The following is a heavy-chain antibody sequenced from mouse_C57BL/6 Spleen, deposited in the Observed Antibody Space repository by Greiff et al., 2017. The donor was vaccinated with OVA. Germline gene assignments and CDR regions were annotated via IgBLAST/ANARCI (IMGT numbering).Heavy chain of an antibody. Sequence: ESGPELVKPGASVKISCKASGYAFSSSWMNWVKQRPGKGLEWIGRIYPGDGDTNYNGKFKGKATLTADKPSSTAYMQRSSLTSEDSAVYFCARGGTTVVADYAMDYWGQGTSVTVSA. V-gene: IGHV1-82*01. CDR2: IYPGDGDT. CDR3: ARGGTTVVADYAMDY. D-gene: IGHD1-1*01. CDR1: GYAFSSSW. J-gene: IGHJ4*01.